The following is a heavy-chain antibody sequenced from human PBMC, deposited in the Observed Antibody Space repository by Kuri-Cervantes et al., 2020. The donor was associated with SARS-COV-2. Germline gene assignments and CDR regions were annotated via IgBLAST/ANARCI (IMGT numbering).Heavy chain of an antibody. Sequence: SETLSLTFTVSGGSISSYYWSWIRQPAGKGLEWIGRIYTSGSTNYNPSLKSRVTMSVDTSKNQFSLKLSSVTAADTAVYYCARGRGYSGWRLNWFDPWGQGTLVTVSS. CDR1: GGSISSYY. D-gene: IGHD5-12*01. CDR2: IYTSGST. V-gene: IGHV4-4*07. J-gene: IGHJ5*02. CDR3: ARGRGYSGWRLNWFDP.